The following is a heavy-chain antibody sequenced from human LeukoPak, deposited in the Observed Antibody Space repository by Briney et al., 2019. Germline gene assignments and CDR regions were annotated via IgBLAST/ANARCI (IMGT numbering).Heavy chain of an antibody. CDR1: GGSISSYY. V-gene: IGHV4-59*01. D-gene: IGHD3-3*01. CDR2: IYYSGST. CDR3: ARGNLYDFCSGYSRSQSLNMDV. J-gene: IGHJ6*02. Sequence: SETLSLTCTVSGGSISSYYWSWVRQPPGKGLEWIGYIYYSGSTNYNPSLKSRVTISVDTSKNQFSLKLSSVTAADTAVYYCARGNLYDFCSGYSRSQSLNMDVWGQGTTVTVSS.